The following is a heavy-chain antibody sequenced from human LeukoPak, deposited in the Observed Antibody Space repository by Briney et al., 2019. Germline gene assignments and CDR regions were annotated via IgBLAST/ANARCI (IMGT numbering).Heavy chain of an antibody. CDR1: GFTFSSYA. D-gene: IGHD2-2*01. Sequence: GGSLRLSCAASGFTFSSYAVSWVRQAPGKGLEWVSAISGSGGSTYYADSVKGRFTISRDNSKNTLYLQMNSLRAEDTAVYYCAKPGCSSTSCFFTFDYWGQGTLVTVSS. CDR3: AKPGCSSTSCFFTFDY. J-gene: IGHJ4*02. V-gene: IGHV3-23*01. CDR2: ISGSGGST.